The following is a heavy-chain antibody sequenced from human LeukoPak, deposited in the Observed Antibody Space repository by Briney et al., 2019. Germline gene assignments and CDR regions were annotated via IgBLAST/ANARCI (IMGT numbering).Heavy chain of an antibody. CDR2: IRSDGSTI. CDR3: ARETPDSSGWD. V-gene: IGHV3-48*03. CDR1: GSTFSSYE. Sequence: GGSLRLSCTASGSTFSSYEMNWVRQAPGKGLEWVSYIRSDGSTIFYADSVKGRFTISRDNAKNSLYLQMNSLRTEDTAVYYCARETPDSSGWDWGQGTLVTVSS. J-gene: IGHJ4*02. D-gene: IGHD6-19*01.